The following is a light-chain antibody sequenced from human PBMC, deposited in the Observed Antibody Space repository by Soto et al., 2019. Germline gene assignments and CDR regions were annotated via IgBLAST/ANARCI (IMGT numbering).Light chain of an antibody. J-gene: IGKJ1*01. CDR2: GAS. Sequence: EIVLTQSPGTLSLSPGVRATLSCRASQSVSSSYLAWYHQKPGQAPRLLIYGASSRATAIPDRFSGSGSGTDFTLTVCRLEPEDFAVYYCQQYGSSPWTFGQGTKVEIK. CDR3: QQYGSSPWT. V-gene: IGKV3-20*01. CDR1: QSVSSSY.